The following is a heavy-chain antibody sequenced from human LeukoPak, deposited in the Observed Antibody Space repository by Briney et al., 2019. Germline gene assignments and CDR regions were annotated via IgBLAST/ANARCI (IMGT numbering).Heavy chain of an antibody. CDR3: ARRVYSSSWIYYYYYMDV. D-gene: IGHD6-13*01. V-gene: IGHV4-61*02. Sequence: SQTLSLTCTVSGGSISSGSYYWSWIRQPAGKGLEWIGRIYTSGSTNYNPSLKSRVTISVDTSKNQFSLKLSSVTAADTAVYFCARRVYSSSWIYYYYYMDVWGKGTTVTVSS. CDR1: GGSISSGSYY. CDR2: IYTSGST. J-gene: IGHJ6*03.